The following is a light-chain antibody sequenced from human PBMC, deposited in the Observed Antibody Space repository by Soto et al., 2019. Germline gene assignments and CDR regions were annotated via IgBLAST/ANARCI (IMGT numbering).Light chain of an antibody. CDR3: QQYNNWWT. CDR2: GES. J-gene: IGKJ1*01. Sequence: EIVLTQSPGTLSVSPGERATLSCRASQSVSSNLAWYQQKPGQAPRLLIYGESTRATGTPARFSGSGSGTEFTLTISSLQSEDFAVYYCQQYNNWWTFGQGTKVDIK. CDR1: QSVSSN. V-gene: IGKV3-15*01.